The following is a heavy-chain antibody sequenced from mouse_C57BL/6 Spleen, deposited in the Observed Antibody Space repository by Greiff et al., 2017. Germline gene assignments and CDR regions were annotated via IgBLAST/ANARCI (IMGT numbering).Heavy chain of an antibody. Sequence: EVQLVESGGDLVKPGGSLKLSCAASGFTFSSYGMSWVRQTPDKRLEWVATISSGGSYTYYPDSVKGRFTISRDNAKNTLYLQMSSLKSEDTAMYYCARRGGNYPFAYWGQGTTLTVSS. CDR3: ARRGGNYPFAY. CDR1: GFTFSSYG. D-gene: IGHD2-1*01. J-gene: IGHJ2*01. V-gene: IGHV5-6*01. CDR2: ISSGGSYT.